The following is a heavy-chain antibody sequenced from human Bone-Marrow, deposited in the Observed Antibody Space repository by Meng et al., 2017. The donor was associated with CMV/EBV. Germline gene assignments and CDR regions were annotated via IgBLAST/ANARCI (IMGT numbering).Heavy chain of an antibody. D-gene: IGHD2-2*01. Sequence: SETLSLTCTVSGGSISSSSYYWGWIRQPPGKGLEWNGSIYYSGSTNYNPSLKSRVTISVDTSKTQFSLRLSSVTAADTAVYYCARSAFEIVPAATGYWGQGTLVTVSS. CDR2: IYYSGST. CDR3: ARSAFEIVPAATGY. V-gene: IGHV4-39*07. J-gene: IGHJ4*02. CDR1: GGSISSSSYY.